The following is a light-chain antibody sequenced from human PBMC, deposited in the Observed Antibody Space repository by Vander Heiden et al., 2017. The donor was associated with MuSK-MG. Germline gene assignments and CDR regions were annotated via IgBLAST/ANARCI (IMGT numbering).Light chain of an antibody. CDR3: QQDDNLPLT. CDR1: QDISNY. Sequence: DIQMTQSPSSLSASVGDRVTITCQASQDISNYLNWYQQKPGKAPKLLIYDASNFETGVPSRFSGSGSGTDFTFTISNLQPEDIATYYCQQDDNLPLTFGGGTKVXIK. CDR2: DAS. V-gene: IGKV1-33*01. J-gene: IGKJ4*01.